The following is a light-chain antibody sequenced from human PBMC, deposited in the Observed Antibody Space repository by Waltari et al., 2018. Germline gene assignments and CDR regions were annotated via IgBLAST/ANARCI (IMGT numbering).Light chain of an antibody. CDR2: SAS. J-gene: IGKJ4*01. CDR3: EQTYSTS. CDR1: QSISTY. V-gene: IGKV1-39*01. Sequence: DIQMTQSPSSLSASVGDKVTITCRASQSISTYLRWYQQKTGKAPKLLSHSASALRSGVPSMFLGSGSGTDFTLTITNLQPEDFATYFCEQTYSTSFGGGTKVEI.